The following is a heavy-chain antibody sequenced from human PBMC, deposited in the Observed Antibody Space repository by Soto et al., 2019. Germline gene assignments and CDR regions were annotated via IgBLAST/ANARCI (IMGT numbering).Heavy chain of an antibody. CDR3: ARGAGTGSLLPR. J-gene: IGHJ4*02. D-gene: IGHD1-26*01. Sequence: QELLVESGGGVVQSGGSLRLSCEGSGFTFSQYAIHWVRQAPGKGPEWVAVVSYDGDKTYFAESVPGRMTISRDNSNHTVSLQTRHVTPADTAVYLCARGAGTGSLLPRWRQGTLVIASS. CDR2: VSYDGDKT. CDR1: GFTFSQYA. V-gene: IGHV3-30-3*01.